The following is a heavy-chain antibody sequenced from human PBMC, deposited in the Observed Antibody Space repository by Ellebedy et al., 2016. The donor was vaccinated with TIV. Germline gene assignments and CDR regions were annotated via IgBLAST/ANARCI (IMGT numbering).Heavy chain of an antibody. CDR3: ARDDERHTSSEGWFNP. CDR2: ISGSRRYI. CDR1: GFTSSSYT. J-gene: IGHJ5*02. V-gene: IGHV3-21*01. D-gene: IGHD2-2*01. Sequence: GESLKISCAASGFTSSSYTMNWVRQAPGRGLEWVASISGSRRYIYYAASVKGRFTVSRDNARNSLFLQMNSLRVEDTAVYYCARDDERHTSSEGWFNPWGQGTRVTVSS.